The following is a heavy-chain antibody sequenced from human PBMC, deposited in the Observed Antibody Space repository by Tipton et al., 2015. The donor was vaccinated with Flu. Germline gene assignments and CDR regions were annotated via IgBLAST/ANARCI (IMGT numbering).Heavy chain of an antibody. V-gene: IGHV4-61*02. CDR2: IYISGRT. Sequence: TLSLTCSVSGGPISSSSHYWSWIRQPAGKGLEWIGRIYISGRTEYNPSLKSRASISVDRAKNQFSLKLNSVTAADTAVYYCARDLGAFNWFDSWGRGTLVAVSS. D-gene: IGHD3-16*01. J-gene: IGHJ5*01. CDR1: GGPISSSSHY. CDR3: ARDLGAFNWFDS.